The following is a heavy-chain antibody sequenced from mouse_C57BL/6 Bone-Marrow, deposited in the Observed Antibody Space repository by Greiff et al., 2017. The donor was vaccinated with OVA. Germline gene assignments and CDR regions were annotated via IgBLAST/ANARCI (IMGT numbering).Heavy chain of an antibody. CDR2: ISYDGSN. CDR1: GYSITSGYY. Sequence: EVKLMESGPGLVKPSQSLSLTCSVTGYSITSGYYWNWIRQFPGNKLEWMGYISYDGSNNYNPSLKNRISITRDTSKNQFFLKLNSVTTEDTATYYCARAGDYVYWYFDVWGTGTTVTVSS. J-gene: IGHJ1*03. CDR3: ARAGDYVYWYFDV. D-gene: IGHD2-4*01. V-gene: IGHV3-6*01.